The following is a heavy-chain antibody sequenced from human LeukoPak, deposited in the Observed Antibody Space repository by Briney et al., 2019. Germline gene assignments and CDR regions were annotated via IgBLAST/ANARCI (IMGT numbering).Heavy chain of an antibody. Sequence: GGSLRLSCAASGFTFDDYAMHWVRQAPGKGLEWVSYITWNSGIKGYADSVKGRFTISRDNAKNSLILQMNSLRVEDTALYYCARDDSSDFDYWGQGTLVTVSS. J-gene: IGHJ4*02. CDR3: ARDDSSDFDY. CDR2: ITWNSGIK. CDR1: GFTFDDYA. D-gene: IGHD6-6*01. V-gene: IGHV3-9*01.